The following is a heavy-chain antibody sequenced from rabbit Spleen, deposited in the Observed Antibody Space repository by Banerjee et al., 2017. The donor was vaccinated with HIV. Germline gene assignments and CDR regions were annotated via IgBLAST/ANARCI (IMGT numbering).Heavy chain of an antibody. CDR1: GFSFSSTYW. J-gene: IGHJ6*01. D-gene: IGHD7-1*01. CDR2: IDTSSGNI. V-gene: IGHV1S45*01. Sequence: QEQLEESGGDLVQPEGSLTLTCKASGFSFSSTYWICWVRQAPGKGLELIACIDTSSGNIAHATWAKGRFTISKTSSTTVTLQMTSLTVADTATYFCARDTGTSFSSYGMDLWGPGTLVTVS. CDR3: ARDTGTSFSSYGMDL.